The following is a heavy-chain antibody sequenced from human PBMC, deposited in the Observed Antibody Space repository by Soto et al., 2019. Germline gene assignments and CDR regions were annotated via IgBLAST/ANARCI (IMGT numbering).Heavy chain of an antibody. CDR1: GFNFDDYS. CDR2: ITWNSGTI. Sequence: VQLVESGGGLVQPDRSLRLSCAASGFNFDDYSMHWVRQAPGKGLEWVSGITWNSGTIGYADSVKGRFTISRDNAKKFLFLQMNSLRADDTALYYCANLRSDYWGQGTLVTVSS. J-gene: IGHJ4*02. V-gene: IGHV3-9*01. CDR3: ANLRSDY.